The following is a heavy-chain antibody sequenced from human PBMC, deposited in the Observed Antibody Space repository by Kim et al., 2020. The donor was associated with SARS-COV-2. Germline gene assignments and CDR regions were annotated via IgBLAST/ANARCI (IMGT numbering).Heavy chain of an antibody. Sequence: SETLSLTCTVSGGSISSYYWSWIRQPAGKGLEWIGRIYTSGSTNYNPSLKSRVTMSVDTSKNQFSLKLSSVTAADTAVYYCARDGEHYDFWSGHENWFDPWGQGTLVTVSS. CDR2: IYTSGST. D-gene: IGHD3-3*01. J-gene: IGHJ5*02. CDR1: GGSISSYY. CDR3: ARDGEHYDFWSGHENWFDP. V-gene: IGHV4-4*07.